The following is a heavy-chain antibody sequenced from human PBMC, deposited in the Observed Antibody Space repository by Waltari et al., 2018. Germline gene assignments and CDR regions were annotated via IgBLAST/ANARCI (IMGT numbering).Heavy chain of an antibody. V-gene: IGHV1-58*02. CDR1: GFTFTSSA. CDR2: IVVGSGNT. J-gene: IGHJ2*01. CDR3: AADKMYSSSFGWYFDL. D-gene: IGHD6-13*01. Sequence: QMQLVQSGPEVKKPGTSVKVSCKASGFTFTSSAMQWVRQARGQRLEWIGWIVVGSGNTNYAQKFQERVTITRDMSTSTAYMELSSLRSEDTAVYYCAADKMYSSSFGWYFDLWGRGTLVTVSS.